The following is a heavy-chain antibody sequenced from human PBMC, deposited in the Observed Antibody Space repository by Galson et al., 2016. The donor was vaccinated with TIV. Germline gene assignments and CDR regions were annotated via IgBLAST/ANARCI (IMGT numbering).Heavy chain of an antibody. Sequence: TLSLTCTVSGGSISSGGYYWSWIRQPPGKGLEWIGYIYHSGTTYYNPSLKSRLTISVDTSKNQFSLNLSSVTAADSAVYYCASLPPIFGVITEGYYFDSWGQGIQVTVPS. D-gene: IGHD3-3*01. CDR1: GGSISSGGYY. J-gene: IGHJ4*02. V-gene: IGHV4-31*03. CDR2: IYHSGTT. CDR3: ASLPPIFGVITEGYYFDS.